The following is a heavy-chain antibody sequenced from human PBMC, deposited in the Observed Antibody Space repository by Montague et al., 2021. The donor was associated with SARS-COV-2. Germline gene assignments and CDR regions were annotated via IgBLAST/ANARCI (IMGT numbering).Heavy chain of an antibody. Sequence: QSGAEVKKAGESLKISCRGSGYNFAVYWIAWVRQMPGKGLEWMGIIYPDDSDTTYSPSFQGHVTLLADKSINTAYLQWTSLKASDNATYFCARYSSPSYDYAWGDTKDDHNWFDTWGQGTLVTVSS. CDR1: GYNFAVYW. J-gene: IGHJ5*02. CDR2: IYPDDSDT. CDR3: ARYSSPSYDYAWGDTKDDHNWFDT. D-gene: IGHD3-16*01. V-gene: IGHV5-51*01.